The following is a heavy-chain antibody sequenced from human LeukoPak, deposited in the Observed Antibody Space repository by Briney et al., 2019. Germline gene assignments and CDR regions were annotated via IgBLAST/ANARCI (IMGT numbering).Heavy chain of an antibody. V-gene: IGHV3-21*01. D-gene: IGHD2-15*01. CDR3: ARVLETDCRGGSCYSGLDY. CDR2: ISRNGGNI. J-gene: IGHJ4*02. CDR1: GFTFSSYN. Sequence: GGSLRLSCAASGFTFSSYNMNWVRQAPGRGLEWVSCISRNGGNIYYADSVKGRFTISRDNAKNSLYLQMNSLRVEDTAVYYCARVLETDCRGGSCYSGLDYWGQGTLVTVSS.